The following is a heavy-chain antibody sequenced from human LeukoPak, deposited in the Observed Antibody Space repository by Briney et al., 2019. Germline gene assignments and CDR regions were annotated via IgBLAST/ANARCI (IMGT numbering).Heavy chain of an antibody. Sequence: ASVKVSCKASGYTFTGYYMHWVRQAPGQGLELMGWINPNSGGTNYAQKFQGRVTMTRDTSISTAYMELSRLRSDDTAVYYCARVATIFGVVMGGLDYWGQGTLVTVSS. CDR2: INPNSGGT. D-gene: IGHD3-3*01. J-gene: IGHJ4*02. CDR3: ARVATIFGVVMGGLDY. V-gene: IGHV1-2*02. CDR1: GYTFTGYY.